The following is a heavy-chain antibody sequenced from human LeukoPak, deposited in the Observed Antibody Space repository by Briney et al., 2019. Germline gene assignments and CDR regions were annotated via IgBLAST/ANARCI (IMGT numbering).Heavy chain of an antibody. CDR1: GYTFTSYD. V-gene: IGHV1-8*03. CDR2: MNPNSGNT. D-gene: IGHD3-9*01. Sequence: ASVKVSCKASGYTFTSYDINWVRQATGQGLEWMGWMNPNSGNTGYAQKFQGRVTITRNTSISTAYMELSSLRSEDTAVYYCARVDVNLRYPGYYFDYWGQGTLVTVSS. J-gene: IGHJ4*02. CDR3: ARVDVNLRYPGYYFDY.